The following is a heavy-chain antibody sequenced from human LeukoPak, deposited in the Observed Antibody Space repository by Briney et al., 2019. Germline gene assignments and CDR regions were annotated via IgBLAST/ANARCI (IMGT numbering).Heavy chain of an antibody. CDR2: IYYSGST. D-gene: IGHD3-10*01. V-gene: IGHV4-39*01. CDR1: GGSISSSSLY. Sequence: SETLSLTCTVSGGSISSSSLYWGWTRQPPGKGLEWIGSIYYSGSTYYNPSLKSRVTISVDTSKNQFSLKLTSVTAADTAVYYCARRTYYSTWGQGTLVTVSS. J-gene: IGHJ5*02. CDR3: ARRTYYST.